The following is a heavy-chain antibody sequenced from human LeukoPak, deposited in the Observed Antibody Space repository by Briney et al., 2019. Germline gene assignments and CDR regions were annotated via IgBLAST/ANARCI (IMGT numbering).Heavy chain of an antibody. J-gene: IGHJ4*02. CDR1: GFTFTSHA. D-gene: IGHD2-21*01. V-gene: IGHV3-23*01. Sequence: PGGSLRLSCATSGFTFTSHAMTWVRQAPGKGLEWVSGISGTTGRTFYGDSVKGRFTVSRDNSRDTLYLQMNSLRAEDTAVYFCAKRGVVIRVILVGFHKEAYYFDSWGRGALVTVSS. CDR3: AKRGVVIRVILVGFHKEAYYFDS. CDR2: ISGTTGRT.